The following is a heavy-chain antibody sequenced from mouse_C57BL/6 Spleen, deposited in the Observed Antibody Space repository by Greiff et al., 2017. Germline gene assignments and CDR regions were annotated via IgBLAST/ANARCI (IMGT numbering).Heavy chain of an antibody. J-gene: IGHJ3*01. D-gene: IGHD1-1*01. Sequence: VQLQQSGAELVKPGASVKLSCKASGYTFTSYWMHWVKQRPGQGLEWIGMIHPNSGSTNYNEKFKSKATLTVDKSSSTAYMQLSSLTSEDSAVYYCARIDYYGSIGTYWGQGTLVTVSA. CDR3: ARIDYYGSIGTY. V-gene: IGHV1-64*01. CDR2: IHPNSGST. CDR1: GYTFTSYW.